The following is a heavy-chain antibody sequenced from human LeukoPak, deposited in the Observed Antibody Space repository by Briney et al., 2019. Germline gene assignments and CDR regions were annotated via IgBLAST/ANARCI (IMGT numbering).Heavy chain of an antibody. Sequence: SETLSLTCTVSGGSINSYYWSWIRQPPGKGLEWIGYIYYSGSTNYNPSLKSRVTISVDTSKNQFSLKLSSVTAADTAVYYCARDRGSYYTHFDYWGQGTLVTVSS. J-gene: IGHJ4*02. V-gene: IGHV4-59*01. CDR2: IYYSGST. CDR3: ARDRGSYYTHFDY. CDR1: GGSINSYY. D-gene: IGHD1-26*01.